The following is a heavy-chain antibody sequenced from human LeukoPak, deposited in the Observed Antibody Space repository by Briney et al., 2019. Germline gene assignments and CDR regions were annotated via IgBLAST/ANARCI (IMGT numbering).Heavy chain of an antibody. Sequence: PSETLSLTCTVSGGSISSYYWSWIRQPAGKGLEWIGRIYTSGSTNYNPSLKSRVAMSVDTSKNQFSLKLSSVTAADTAVYYCARAYYDILTGYYSYYFDYWGQGTLVTVSS. CDR1: GGSISSYY. CDR3: ARAYYDILTGYYSYYFDY. D-gene: IGHD3-9*01. V-gene: IGHV4-4*07. CDR2: IYTSGST. J-gene: IGHJ4*02.